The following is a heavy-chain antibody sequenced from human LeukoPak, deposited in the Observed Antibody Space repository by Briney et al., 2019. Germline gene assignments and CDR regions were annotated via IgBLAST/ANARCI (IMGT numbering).Heavy chain of an antibody. CDR1: GFTFSSYA. J-gene: IGHJ4*02. CDR2: ISYYESNK. CDR3: ARDFDLPGTTPAY. Sequence: GGSLRLSCAASGFTFSSYAMHWGRQAPGKGLEWGAVISYYESNKYYEDSVKGRFTISRDNSKNTLYLQMNSLRAEDTAVYYCARDFDLPGTTPAYWGQGTLVTVSS. D-gene: IGHD1-7*01. V-gene: IGHV3-30*04.